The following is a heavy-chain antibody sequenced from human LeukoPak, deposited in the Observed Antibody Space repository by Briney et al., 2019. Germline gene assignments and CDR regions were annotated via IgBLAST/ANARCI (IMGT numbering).Heavy chain of an antibody. J-gene: IGHJ4*02. D-gene: IGHD7-27*01. CDR3: ASGNWASDFDY. CDR1: GVTFISYA. CDR2: ISGSGGST. Sequence: GGSLRLSCAASGVTFISYAMSRVRQAPGKGLEWVSAISGSGGSTYYADSVKGRFTISRDNSKNTLYMQMNSLRAEDTAVYYCASGNWASDFDYWGQGTLVTVSS. V-gene: IGHV3-23*01.